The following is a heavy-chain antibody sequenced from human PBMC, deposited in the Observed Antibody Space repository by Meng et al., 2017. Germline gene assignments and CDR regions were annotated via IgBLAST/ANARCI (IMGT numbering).Heavy chain of an antibody. CDR3: AKDIYYDSSGYYYYYYYYGMDV. D-gene: IGHD3-22*01. CDR1: GFTFSSYG. CDR2: ISGSGGST. V-gene: IGHV3-23*01. J-gene: IGHJ6*02. Sequence: GESLKISCAASGFTFSSYGMHWVRQAPGKGLEWVSAISGSGGSTYYADSVKGRFTISRDNSKNTLYLQMNSLRAEDTAVYYCAKDIYYDSSGYYYYYYYYGMDVWGQGTTVTVSS.